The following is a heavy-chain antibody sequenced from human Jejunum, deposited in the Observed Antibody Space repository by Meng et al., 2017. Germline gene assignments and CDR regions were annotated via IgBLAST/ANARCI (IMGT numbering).Heavy chain of an antibody. CDR3: ARGSCASGSYLGVDF. J-gene: IGHJ4*02. CDR1: GFSFSSYA. Sequence: GESLKISCAASGFSFSSYAMHWVRQAPAKGLEWVAAMSHDGRNQFYADSVKGRFSISRDNSKYTLDLEIYSLSVEDTAMYYCARGSCASGSYLGVDFWGQGTLVTVSS. V-gene: IGHV3-30*04. CDR2: MSHDGRNQ. D-gene: IGHD3-10*01.